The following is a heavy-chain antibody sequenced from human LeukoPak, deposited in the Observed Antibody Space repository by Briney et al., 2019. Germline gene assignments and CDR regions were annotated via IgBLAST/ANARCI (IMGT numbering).Heavy chain of an antibody. V-gene: IGHV1-2*02. Sequence: ASVKVSCKASGYTFTGYYIHWVRQAPGQGLEWMGWINPNSGGTNYAQKFQGRVTMTRDTSISTAYMELSRLRSDDTAVYYCARALVSAAIGWFDPWGQGTLVTVSS. D-gene: IGHD2-2*01. CDR1: GYTFTGYY. CDR3: ARALVSAAIGWFDP. CDR2: INPNSGGT. J-gene: IGHJ5*02.